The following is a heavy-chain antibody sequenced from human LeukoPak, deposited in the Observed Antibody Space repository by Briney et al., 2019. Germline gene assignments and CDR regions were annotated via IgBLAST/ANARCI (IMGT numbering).Heavy chain of an antibody. CDR1: GFTFSSYS. D-gene: IGHD6-19*01. Sequence: GGSLRLSCAASGFTFSSYSMNWVCQAPGKGLEWVSSISSSSSYIYYADSVKGRFTISRDNAKNSLYLQMNSLRAEDTAVYYCARVAVALAAEYFQHWGQGTLVTVSS. CDR2: ISSSSSYI. V-gene: IGHV3-21*01. J-gene: IGHJ1*01. CDR3: ARVAVALAAEYFQH.